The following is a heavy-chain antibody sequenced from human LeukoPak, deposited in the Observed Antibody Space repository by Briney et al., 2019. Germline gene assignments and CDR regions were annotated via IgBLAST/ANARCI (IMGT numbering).Heavy chain of an antibody. J-gene: IGHJ4*02. CDR1: GFTFSSFG. CDR2: IWYDGSNK. V-gene: IGHV3-33*06. Sequence: GGSLRLSCAASGFTFSSFGMHWVRQAPGKGLEWVAVIWYDGSNKYYADSVKGRFTISRDNSKNTLYLQMNSLRAEDTAVYYCVKVGSEGSWYRYYFDYWGQGTLVTVSS. CDR3: VKVGSEGSWYRYYFDY. D-gene: IGHD6-13*01.